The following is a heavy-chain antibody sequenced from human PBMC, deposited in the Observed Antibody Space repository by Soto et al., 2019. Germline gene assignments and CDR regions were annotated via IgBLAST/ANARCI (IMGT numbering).Heavy chain of an antibody. CDR2: IASDGKDK. CDR1: GFTFSNYA. CDR3: AKDGAIAAADYFFDY. J-gene: IGHJ4*02. Sequence: GGSLRLSCAASGFTFSNYAIHWVRQAPGKGLEWVAVIASDGKDKRYADSVKGRFTISRDNSKNKVYLQMNSLRGEDTAVYYCAKDGAIAAADYFFDYWGQGSLVTVSS. D-gene: IGHD6-13*01. V-gene: IGHV3-30*18.